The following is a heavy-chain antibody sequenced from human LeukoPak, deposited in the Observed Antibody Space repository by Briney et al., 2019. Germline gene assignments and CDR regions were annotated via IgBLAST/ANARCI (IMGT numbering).Heavy chain of an antibody. J-gene: IGHJ4*02. V-gene: IGHV4-38-2*02. D-gene: IGHD1-26*01. CDR1: GYSISSGYY. CDR2: IYHSGST. CDR3: ARVGIVGAYFDY. Sequence: SETLSLTCTVSGYSISSGYYWGWSRQPPGKGLGWGGSIYHSGSTYYNPSLKRRVTISVDTSKNQFSLKLSSVTAADTAVYYCARVGIVGAYFDYWGQGTLVTVFS.